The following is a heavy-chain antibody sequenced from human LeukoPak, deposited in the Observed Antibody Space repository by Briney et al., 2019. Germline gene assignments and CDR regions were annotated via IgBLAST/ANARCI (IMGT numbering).Heavy chain of an antibody. J-gene: IGHJ4*02. CDR2: IYPGDSDT. D-gene: IGHD3-9*01. CDR3: TRSPDIDILTGYSRYYFDY. CDR1: GYSFISYW. Sequence: GESLKISCKGSGYSFISYWIGWVRQMPGKGLEWMGFIYPGDSDTRYSPSFQGQGTISADKSISTAFLQWNSLKASDIGIYYCTRSPDIDILTGYSRYYFDYWGQGTLVTVSS. V-gene: IGHV5-51*01.